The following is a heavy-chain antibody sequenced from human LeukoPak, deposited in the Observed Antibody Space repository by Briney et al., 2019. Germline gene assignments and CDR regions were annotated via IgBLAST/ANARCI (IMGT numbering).Heavy chain of an antibody. V-gene: IGHV3-23*01. CDR1: GFTFSSYA. J-gene: IGHJ4*02. D-gene: IGHD1-26*01. CDR3: AKSPASGSGSTPRGY. Sequence: GGSLRLSCAASGFTFSSYAMSWVRQAPGKGLEWVSAISGSGGSTYYADSVKGRFTISRDNSKNTLYLQMNSLRAEDTAVYYCAKSPASGSGSTPRGYWGQGTLVTVSS. CDR2: ISGSGGST.